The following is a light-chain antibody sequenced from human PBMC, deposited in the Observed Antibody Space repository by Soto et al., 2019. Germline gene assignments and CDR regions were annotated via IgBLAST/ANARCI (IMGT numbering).Light chain of an antibody. CDR3: ETWDSSLSVVV. CDR2: DND. CDR1: SSNIGKNY. J-gene: IGLJ2*01. Sequence: QSVLTQPTSVSAAPGQKVTISCSGSSSNIGKNYVSWYQHLPGTAPKLLIYDNDKRPSGIPDRFSGSKSGTSATLGITGLQTGDEADYYCETWDSSLSVVVFGGGTKLTVL. V-gene: IGLV1-51*01.